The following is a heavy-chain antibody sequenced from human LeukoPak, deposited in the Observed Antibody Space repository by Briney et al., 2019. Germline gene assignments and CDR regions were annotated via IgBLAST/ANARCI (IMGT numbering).Heavy chain of an antibody. CDR2: IIPIFGTA. CDR1: GGTFSSYA. V-gene: IGHV1-69*13. CDR3: ARGPEADFWSGYYTGYFQH. Sequence: ASVKVSCKASGGTFSSYAISWVRQAPGQGLEWMGGIIPIFGTANYAQKFQGRVTITADESTSTAYMELSSLRSEDTAVYYCARGPEADFWSGYYTGYFQHWGQGTLVTVSS. D-gene: IGHD3-3*01. J-gene: IGHJ1*01.